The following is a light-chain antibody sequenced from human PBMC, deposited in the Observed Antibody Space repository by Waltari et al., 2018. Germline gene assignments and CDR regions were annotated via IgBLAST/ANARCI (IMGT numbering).Light chain of an antibody. V-gene: IGKV4-1*01. CDR2: WAS. J-gene: IGKJ1*01. Sequence: DIVMTQSPDSLAVSLGERATINCKSSQSVLYSSNNKNYLAWYQQRPGQPPKLLIYWASTRESGVPDRFSGSGSGTDFTLTISSLQAEDVAGYYCQQYYSTPRTFGQGTKVEIE. CDR3: QQYYSTPRT. CDR1: QSVLYSSNNKNY.